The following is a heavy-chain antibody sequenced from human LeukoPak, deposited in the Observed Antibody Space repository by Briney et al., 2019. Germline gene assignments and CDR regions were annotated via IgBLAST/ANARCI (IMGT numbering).Heavy chain of an antibody. CDR2: ISSSGSTI. Sequence: PGGSLRLSCAASGFTFSSYEMNWVRQAPGKGLKWVSYISSSGSTIYYADSVKGRFTISRDNAKNSLYLQMNSLRAEDTAVYYCASTGTIRGVNYYYYGMDVWGQGTTVSVSS. J-gene: IGHJ6*02. CDR3: ASTGTIRGVNYYYYGMDV. D-gene: IGHD3-10*01. V-gene: IGHV3-48*03. CDR1: GFTFSSYE.